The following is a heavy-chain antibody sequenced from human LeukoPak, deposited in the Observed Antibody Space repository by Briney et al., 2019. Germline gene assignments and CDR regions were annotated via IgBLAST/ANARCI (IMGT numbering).Heavy chain of an antibody. D-gene: IGHD6-13*01. CDR2: IGGSVAET. CDR1: GFSFSKYA. J-gene: IGHJ6*03. V-gene: IGHV3-23*01. Sequence: GGSLRLSCEASGFSFSKYAMTWVRQAPGKGLECVSAIGGSVAETYSADSVKGRFTISRDNSKNTLYLQMNSLGAEDTAIYYCAKGTVGTYYFYYMDVWGKGTTVTVSS. CDR3: AKGTVGTYYFYYMDV.